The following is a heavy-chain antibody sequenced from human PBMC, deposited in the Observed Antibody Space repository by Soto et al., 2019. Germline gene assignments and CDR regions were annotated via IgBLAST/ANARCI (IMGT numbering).Heavy chain of an antibody. CDR2: LSAYNGDT. CDR3: ARWSAIVGGAEALDV. J-gene: IGHJ3*01. D-gene: IGHD1-26*01. Sequence: QVQLVQSGAEVKKPGASVRVSCTTSGYTFINYGITWVRQAPGQGLEWMGWLSAYNGDTSSSEKLQDRFTMTTDTTTNTVYMDLRSLTSDDTAVYYCARWSAIVGGAEALDVWGQGTMVIFSS. CDR1: GYTFINYG. V-gene: IGHV1-18*01.